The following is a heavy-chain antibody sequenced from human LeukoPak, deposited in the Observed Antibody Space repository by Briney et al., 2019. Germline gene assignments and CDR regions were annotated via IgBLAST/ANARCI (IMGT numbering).Heavy chain of an antibody. V-gene: IGHV3-30*03. CDR1: GFTFSSYG. Sequence: PGGSLRLSCAASGFTFSSYGMHWVRQAPGKGLEWVAVISYDGSNKYYADSVKGRFTISRDNVKNSLYLQMNSLRDEDTAVYYCASGPPIAGWGQGTTVTVSS. D-gene: IGHD2/OR15-2a*01. CDR3: ASGPPIAG. J-gene: IGHJ6*02. CDR2: ISYDGSNK.